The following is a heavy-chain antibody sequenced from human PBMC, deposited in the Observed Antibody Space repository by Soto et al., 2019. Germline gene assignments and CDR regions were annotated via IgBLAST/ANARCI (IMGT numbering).Heavy chain of an antibody. CDR1: GFTFSSYA. CDR2: ISYDGSNK. D-gene: IGHD6-19*01. Sequence: GGSLRLSCAASGFTFSSYAMHWVRQAPGKGLEWVAVISYDGSNKYYADSVKGRFTISRDNSKNTLYLQMNSLRAEDTAVYYCARDGYSSGWNYWGQGTLVTVSS. CDR3: ARDGYSSGWNY. V-gene: IGHV3-30-3*01. J-gene: IGHJ4*02.